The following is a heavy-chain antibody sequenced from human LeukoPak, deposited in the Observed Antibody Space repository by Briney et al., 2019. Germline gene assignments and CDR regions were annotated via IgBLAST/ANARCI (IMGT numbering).Heavy chain of an antibody. Sequence: GSLRLSCAASGFTFSSYSMNWVRQPPGKGLEWIGSIYYSGSTYYNPSLRSRVTISVDTSKNQFSLKLSSVTAADTAVYYCARHLIAVAGTGSVFDIWGQGTTVTVSS. CDR3: ARHLIAVAGTGSVFDI. D-gene: IGHD6-19*01. CDR2: IYYSGST. J-gene: IGHJ3*02. CDR1: GFTFSSYSMN. V-gene: IGHV4-39*01.